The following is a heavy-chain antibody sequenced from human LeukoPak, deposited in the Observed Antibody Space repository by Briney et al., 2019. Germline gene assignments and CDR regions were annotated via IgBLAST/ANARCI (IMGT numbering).Heavy chain of an antibody. D-gene: IGHD6-13*01. J-gene: IGHJ4*02. CDR1: DVSLSTGYYY. CDR2: ISYSGST. CDR3: ARESYSRYYYFDY. Sequence: SETLSLTCTVSDVSLSTGYYYWNWIRQPPGKGLEWIGYISYSGSTYYNPSLKSRVAISVDTSKNQFSLKLTFLTAADTAVYYCARESYSRYYYFDYWGQGTPVTVSS. V-gene: IGHV4-30-4*01.